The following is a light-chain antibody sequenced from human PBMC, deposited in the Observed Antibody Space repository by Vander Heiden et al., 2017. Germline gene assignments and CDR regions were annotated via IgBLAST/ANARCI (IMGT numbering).Light chain of an antibody. Sequence: AIRMTQSPSSFSASTGDRVTITCRASQGISSYLAWYQQKPGKAPKLLIYAASTLQSGVPSSFSGSGYGTDFTLTISCLQSEDFATYYCQQYYSYPPWTFGQGTRWKSN. CDR1: QGISSY. V-gene: IGKV1-8*01. CDR2: AAS. CDR3: QQYYSYPPWT. J-gene: IGKJ1*01.